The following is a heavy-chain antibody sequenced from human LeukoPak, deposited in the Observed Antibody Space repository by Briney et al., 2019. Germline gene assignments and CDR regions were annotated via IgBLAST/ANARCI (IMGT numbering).Heavy chain of an antibody. J-gene: IGHJ4*02. CDR3: TRESGGASAGHDY. V-gene: IGHV3-74*03. CDR2: IKSDGSRI. CDR1: GFTFSDYW. Sequence: GGSLRLPCAASGFTFSDYWMQWVRQAPGKGLVWVSRIKSDGSRITYADSVKGRFTISRDSTKSTLYLQMNSLREEDTAVYYCTRESGGASAGHDYWGQGTLVAVSS. D-gene: IGHD4/OR15-4a*01.